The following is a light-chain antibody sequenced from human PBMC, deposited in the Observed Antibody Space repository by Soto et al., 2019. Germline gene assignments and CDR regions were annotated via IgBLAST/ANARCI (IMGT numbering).Light chain of an antibody. CDR2: DSD. V-gene: IGLV1-51*01. CDR1: SSNIGNNY. CDR3: GAWDSSLSVAV. J-gene: IGLJ2*01. Sequence: QSVLTQPPSVSAAPGQKVTISCSGRSSNIGNNYVSWYQQLPGTAPKLLIYDSDKRPSGIPDRFSGSKSGVSATLGITGLQTGDEADYYCGAWDSSLSVAVFGGGTKVTVL.